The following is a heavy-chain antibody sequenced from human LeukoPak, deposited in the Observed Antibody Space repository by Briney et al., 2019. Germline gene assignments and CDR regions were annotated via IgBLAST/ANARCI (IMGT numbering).Heavy chain of an antibody. CDR2: INPNRGGT. J-gene: IGHJ4*02. CDR3: ARIYCSSTNCYFFDY. V-gene: IGHV1-2*02. D-gene: IGHD2-2*01. CDR1: GYTFTGYY. Sequence: ASVKVSCKASGYTFTGYYIHWVRQAPGQGLEWMGWINPNRGGTNYAQKFQGRVTMTRDTSISTAYMELSRLRSDDTAVYYCARIYCSSTNCYFFDYWGQGTLVTVSS.